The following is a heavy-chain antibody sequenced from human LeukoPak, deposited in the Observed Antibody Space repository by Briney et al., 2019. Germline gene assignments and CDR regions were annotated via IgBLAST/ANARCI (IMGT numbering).Heavy chain of an antibody. V-gene: IGHV3-74*01. CDR3: ARDDYVRGSYRLIDY. CDR1: GFKFNSYW. D-gene: IGHD3-16*02. Sequence: GGSLRLSCAVSGFKFNSYWMNWVRQVPGKGLVWVAHINTHGNTANYADSVRGRFTVSRDNAENSVYLQMNSLRAEDTAVYYCARDDYVRGSYRLIDYWGQGTLVTVSS. J-gene: IGHJ4*02. CDR2: INTHGNTA.